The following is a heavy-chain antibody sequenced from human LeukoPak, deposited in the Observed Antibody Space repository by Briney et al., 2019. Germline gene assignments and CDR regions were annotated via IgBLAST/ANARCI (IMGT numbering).Heavy chain of an antibody. V-gene: IGHV3-53*01. D-gene: IGHD1-26*01. J-gene: IGHJ3*02. CDR1: GFTVSSNS. CDR3: ARDDEGATGAFDI. CDR2: IYSGGNT. Sequence: GGSLRLSCTVSGFTVSSNSMSWVRQAPGKGLEWVSFIYSGGNTHYSDSAKGRFTISRDNSKNTLYFQMNSLRAEDTAVYYCARDDEGATGAFDIWGQGTMVTVSS.